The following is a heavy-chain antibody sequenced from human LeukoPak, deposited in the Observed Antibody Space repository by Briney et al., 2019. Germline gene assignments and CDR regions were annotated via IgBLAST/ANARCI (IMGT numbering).Heavy chain of an antibody. CDR3: ARTYQSTVPGIAGAGTFDY. CDR2: IHHYGTT. Sequence: EASETLSLTCAVYGGSFSGYYWSWIRQPPEKGLEWIGEIHHYGTTNYNPSLKSRVTILIDTSKNQFSLKLNSVTAADTAVYYCARTYQSTVPGIAGAGTFDYWGQGILVTVSS. CDR1: GGSFSGYY. V-gene: IGHV4-34*01. J-gene: IGHJ4*02. D-gene: IGHD6-13*01.